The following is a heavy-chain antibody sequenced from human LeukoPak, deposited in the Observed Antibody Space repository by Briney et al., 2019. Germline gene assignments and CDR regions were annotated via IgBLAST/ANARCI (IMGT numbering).Heavy chain of an antibody. J-gene: IGHJ4*02. CDR3: AKARGEYESPDY. D-gene: IGHD4-17*01. V-gene: IGHV5-51*01. Sequence: GESRKISCKGSGYSFTSYWIGWVRQMLGKGLEGMGIIYPGDSDTRYSPSVQGQVTMSADKAISTAYLQWSSLKASDTAMYYCAKARGEYESPDYWGQGTLVTVSS. CDR1: GYSFTSYW. CDR2: IYPGDSDT.